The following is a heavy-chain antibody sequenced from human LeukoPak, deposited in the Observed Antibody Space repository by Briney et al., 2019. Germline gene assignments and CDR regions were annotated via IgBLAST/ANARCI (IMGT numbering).Heavy chain of an antibody. Sequence: GGSLRLSCAASGFTFSTYWMSWVRQAPGKGLEWVANIKQDGSEKHYVDSVKGRFTISRDYAKNSLFLQMNRLRAEDTAVYYCARDLEKGTGWPQGHWGQGTLVTFSS. D-gene: IGHD6-19*01. V-gene: IGHV3-7*05. CDR3: ARDLEKGTGWPQGH. CDR2: IKQDGSEK. CDR1: GFTFSTYW. J-gene: IGHJ4*02.